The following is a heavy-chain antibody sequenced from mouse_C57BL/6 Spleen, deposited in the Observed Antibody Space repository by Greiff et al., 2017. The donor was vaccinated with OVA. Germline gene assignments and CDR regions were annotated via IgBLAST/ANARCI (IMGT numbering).Heavy chain of an antibody. CDR1: GYTFTSYW. CDR2: IDPSDSET. V-gene: IGHV1-52*01. J-gene: IGHJ3*01. CDR3: AREDDGYYPAWFAY. Sequence: QVQLQQPGAELVRPGSSVKLSCKASGYTFTSYWMHWVKQRPIQGLEWIGNIDPSDSETHYNQKFKDKATLTVDKSSSTAYMQLSSLTSEDSAVYYCAREDDGYYPAWFAYWGQGTLVTVSA. D-gene: IGHD2-3*01.